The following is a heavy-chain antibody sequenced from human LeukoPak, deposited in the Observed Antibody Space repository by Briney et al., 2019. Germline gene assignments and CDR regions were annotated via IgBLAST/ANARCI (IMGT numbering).Heavy chain of an antibody. CDR3: AREKVLYYGSGSYYRGYFDY. CDR1: GFTFSSYW. J-gene: IGHJ4*02. Sequence: GGSLRLSCAASGFTFSSYWMSWVRQAPGKGLEWVSYISSSGSTIYYADSVKGRFTISRDNAKNSLYLQMNSLRAEDTAVYYCAREKVLYYGSGSYYRGYFDYWGQGTLVTVSS. V-gene: IGHV3-48*04. CDR2: ISSSGSTI. D-gene: IGHD3-10*01.